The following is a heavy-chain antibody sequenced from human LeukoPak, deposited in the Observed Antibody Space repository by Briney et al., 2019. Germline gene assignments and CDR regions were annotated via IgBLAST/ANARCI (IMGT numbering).Heavy chain of an antibody. J-gene: IGHJ4*02. CDR1: GFTFSSYG. D-gene: IGHD3-22*01. CDR2: ISYDGSNK. Sequence: GGSLRLSCAASGFTFSSYGMHWVRQAPGKGLEWVAVISYDGSNKYYADSVKGRFTISRDNSKNTLYLQMNSLRAEDTAVYYCAKGLSAWLDYWGQGTLVTVSS. CDR3: AKGLSAWLDY. V-gene: IGHV3-30*18.